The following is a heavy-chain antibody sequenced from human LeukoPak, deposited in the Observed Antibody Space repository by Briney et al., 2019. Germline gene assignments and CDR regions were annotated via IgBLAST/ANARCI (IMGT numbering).Heavy chain of an antibody. CDR1: GFTFSRYD. Sequence: GGSLRLSCAASGFTFSRYDMNWVRQAPGKGLEWVSYISSGSSTIHYADSVKGRFTISRDNAMNSLYLQMNSLRDEDTAVYYCARILEGDDYWGLGTLVTVSS. J-gene: IGHJ4*02. D-gene: IGHD3-16*01. CDR2: ISSGSSTI. CDR3: ARILEGDDY. V-gene: IGHV3-48*02.